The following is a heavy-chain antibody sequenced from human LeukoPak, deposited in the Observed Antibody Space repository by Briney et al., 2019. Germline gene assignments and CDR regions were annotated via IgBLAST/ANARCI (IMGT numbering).Heavy chain of an antibody. D-gene: IGHD3-22*01. CDR1: GFTFSSYG. Sequence: GGSLRLSCAASGFTFSSYGMHWVRQAPGKGLEWVAVTSYDGSNKYYADSVKGRFTISRDNSKNTLYLQMNSLRAEDTAVYYCAKDGQHYDRKPYYFDYWGQGTLVTVSS. V-gene: IGHV3-30*18. J-gene: IGHJ4*02. CDR2: TSYDGSNK. CDR3: AKDGQHYDRKPYYFDY.